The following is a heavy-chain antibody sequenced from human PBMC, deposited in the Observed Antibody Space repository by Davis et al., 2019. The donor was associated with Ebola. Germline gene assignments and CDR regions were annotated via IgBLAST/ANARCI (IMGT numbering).Heavy chain of an antibody. D-gene: IGHD4-23*01. Sequence: ASVKVSCKASGFTFISSGMHWVRQAPGQGLEWMGIINPSGGSTSYAQKFQGRVTMTRDTSTSTVYMELSSLRSEDTAVYYCARSRFGGGNVRGFGDYWGQGTLVTVSS. V-gene: IGHV1-46*01. CDR3: ARSRFGGGNVRGFGDY. J-gene: IGHJ4*02. CDR2: INPSGGST. CDR1: GFTFISSG.